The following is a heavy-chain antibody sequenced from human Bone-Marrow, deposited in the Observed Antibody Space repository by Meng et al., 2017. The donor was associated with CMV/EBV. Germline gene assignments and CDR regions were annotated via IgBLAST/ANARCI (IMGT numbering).Heavy chain of an antibody. V-gene: IGHV3-30*04. Sequence: GESLKIACAASGFTFSSYAMHWVRQAPGKGLEWVAVISYDGSNKYYADSVKGRFTISRDNSKNTLYLQMNSLRAEDTAVYYCARSFAYSGATRGTDFDYWSQGTLVTVSS. D-gene: IGHD1-26*01. CDR3: ARSFAYSGATRGTDFDY. CDR2: ISYDGSNK. J-gene: IGHJ4*02. CDR1: GFTFSSYA.